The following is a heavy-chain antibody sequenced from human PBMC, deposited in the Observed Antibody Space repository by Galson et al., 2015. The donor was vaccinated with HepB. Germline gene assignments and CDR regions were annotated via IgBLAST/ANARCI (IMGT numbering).Heavy chain of an antibody. CDR2: IVGSGGST. Sequence: SLRLSCAASGFTFSNYAMTWVRQAPGKGLEWVSTIVGSGGSTYYADSVKGRFTISRDNSQNTLYLQMNSLRAEDTAVYYCAKGLHSSSRYYFDYWGQGALVTVSS. D-gene: IGHD6-13*01. J-gene: IGHJ4*02. CDR1: GFTFSNYA. CDR3: AKGLHSSSRYYFDY. V-gene: IGHV3-23*01.